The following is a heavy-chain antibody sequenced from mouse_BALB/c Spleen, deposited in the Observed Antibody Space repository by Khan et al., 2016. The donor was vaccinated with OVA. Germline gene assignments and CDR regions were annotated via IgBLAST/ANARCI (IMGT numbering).Heavy chain of an antibody. CDR1: GYTFTTYT. J-gene: IGHJ3*01. Sequence: QVQLQQSGAELARPGASVKMSCKASGYTFTTYTIHWVKQRPGQGLEWIGYIIPSNDYTNYNQKFKDRATLTADKSSSTAYMTLRSLTSEDSAVYYCVRDGAYYRADGWFAYWGQGTLVTVSA. CDR3: VRDGAYYRADGWFAY. CDR2: IIPSNDYT. D-gene: IGHD2-14*01. V-gene: IGHV1-4*01.